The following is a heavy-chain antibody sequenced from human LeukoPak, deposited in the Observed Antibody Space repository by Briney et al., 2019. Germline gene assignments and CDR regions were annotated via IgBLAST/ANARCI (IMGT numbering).Heavy chain of an antibody. CDR1: GFTFRSYG. CDR3: AGWMRGYCSSTSCYPGLRFDP. J-gene: IGHJ5*02. V-gene: IGHV3-30*02. D-gene: IGHD2-2*01. CDR2: IRSDGSTK. Sequence: GGSLRLSCAASGFTFRSYGTHWVRQAPGKGLEWVAFIRSDGSTKYYADAVKGRFTISRDNAKNSLYLQMNSLRAEDTAVYYCAGWMRGYCSSTSCYPGLRFDPWGQGTLVTVSS.